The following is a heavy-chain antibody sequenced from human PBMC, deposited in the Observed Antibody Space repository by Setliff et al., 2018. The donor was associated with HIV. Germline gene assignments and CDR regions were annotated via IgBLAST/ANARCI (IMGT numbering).Heavy chain of an antibody. Sequence: PSETLSLTCAVYGGSFSGYSWGWIRQPPGKGLEWIGEINHSGSTNYNPSLKSRVTISVDTSKRQFSLNLTSVTAADTAMYYCARVWSGYFGYWGQGTLVTVSS. J-gene: IGHJ4*02. CDR1: GGSFSGYS. D-gene: IGHD3-3*01. CDR2: INHSGST. V-gene: IGHV4-34*01. CDR3: ARVWSGYFGY.